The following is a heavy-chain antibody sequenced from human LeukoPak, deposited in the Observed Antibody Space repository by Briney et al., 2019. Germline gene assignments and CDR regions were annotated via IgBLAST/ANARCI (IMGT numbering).Heavy chain of an antibody. CDR2: IYYSGST. Sequence: SETLSLTCTVSGGSISSYYWSWIRQPPGKGLEWIGYIYYSGSTNYNPSLKSRVTISVDTSKNQFSLKLSSVTAADTAVCYCARQDMVAFNYWGQGTLVTVSS. D-gene: IGHD3-10*01. V-gene: IGHV4-59*08. CDR1: GGSISSYY. CDR3: ARQDMVAFNY. J-gene: IGHJ4*02.